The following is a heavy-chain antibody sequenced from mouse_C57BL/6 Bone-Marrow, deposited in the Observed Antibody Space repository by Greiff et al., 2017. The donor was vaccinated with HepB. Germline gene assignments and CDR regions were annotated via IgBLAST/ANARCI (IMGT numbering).Heavy chain of an antibody. CDR1: GYTFTDYY. V-gene: IGHV1-26*01. D-gene: IGHD2-5*01. Sequence: EVQLQQSGPELVKPGASVKISCKASGYTFTDYYMNWVKQSHGKSLEWIGDINPNNGGTSYNQKFKGKATLTVDKYSSTAYMELRSLTSEDSAVYYCARWSYSNYVYAMDYWGQGTSVTVSS. CDR3: ARWSYSNYVYAMDY. CDR2: INPNNGGT. J-gene: IGHJ4*01.